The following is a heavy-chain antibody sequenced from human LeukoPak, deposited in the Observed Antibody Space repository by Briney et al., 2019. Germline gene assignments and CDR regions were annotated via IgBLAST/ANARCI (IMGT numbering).Heavy chain of an antibody. CDR3: TRDQGWLTENMDV. D-gene: IGHD3-10*01. V-gene: IGHV3-49*05. Sequence: KPGRSLRLSCSTSGFTFGDYALNWFRQAPGKGLEWVGFIGSKTYAGTTDYAASVKGRFTISRDDSNSIAYLQMNSLKTEDTAVYYCTRDQGWLTENMDVWGQGTTVTVSS. J-gene: IGHJ6*02. CDR2: IGSKTYAGTT. CDR1: GFTFGDYA.